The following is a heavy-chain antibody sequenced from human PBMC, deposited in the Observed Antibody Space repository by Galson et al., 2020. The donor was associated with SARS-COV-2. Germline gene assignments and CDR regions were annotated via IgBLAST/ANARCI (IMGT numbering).Heavy chain of an antibody. V-gene: IGHV4-34*01. D-gene: IGHD3-10*01. J-gene: IGHJ6*02. Sequence: SETLSLTCAVYGGSFSGYYWSWIRQPPGKGLEWIGEINHSGSTNYNPSLKSRVTMSVDTSKNQFSLKLSSVTAADTAVYYCAREKWWFGELPQHYYGMDVWGQGTTVTVSS. CDR1: GGSFSGYY. CDR2: INHSGST. CDR3: AREKWWFGELPQHYYGMDV.